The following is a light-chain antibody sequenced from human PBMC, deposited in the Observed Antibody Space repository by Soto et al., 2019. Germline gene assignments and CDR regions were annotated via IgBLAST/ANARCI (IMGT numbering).Light chain of an antibody. CDR1: QSVRSN. Sequence: EIVLTQSPATLSLSPGERATLSCRASQSVRSNLAWYQHKPGQAPRLLIYDVSNRATGIPGRFRGSGFGTDFTLTISNVEPEDFAVYYCQQRDNWPGTFGQGAKVEIK. CDR3: QQRDNWPGT. CDR2: DVS. V-gene: IGKV3-11*01. J-gene: IGKJ1*01.